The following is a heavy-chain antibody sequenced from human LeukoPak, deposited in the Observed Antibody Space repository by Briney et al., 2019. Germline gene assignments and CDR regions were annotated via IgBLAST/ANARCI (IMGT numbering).Heavy chain of an antibody. CDR1: GFTFDDYA. Sequence: PGGSLRLSCAASGFTFDDYAMHWVRQAPGKGLEWVSGISWNSGSIDYADSVKGRFTISKDNAKNSLYLQMNSLRAEDTALYYCAKALGRGIPRAIQLWGQGTLVTVSS. V-gene: IGHV3-9*01. CDR3: AKALGRGIPRAIQL. D-gene: IGHD3-16*01. CDR2: ISWNSGSI. J-gene: IGHJ1*01.